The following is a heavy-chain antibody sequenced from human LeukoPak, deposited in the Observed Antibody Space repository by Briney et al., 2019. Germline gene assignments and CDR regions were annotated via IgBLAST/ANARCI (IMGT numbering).Heavy chain of an antibody. CDR1: GFTFSSYA. V-gene: IGHV3-64*01. J-gene: IGHJ4*02. Sequence: GGSLRLSCAASGFTFSSYAMHWVRQAPGKGLQYVSAISSNGGSTYYANSLKGRFTISRDNSKNTLYFQMGSLRAEAMAVYYCARRGSYYGDSMDYWGQGTLVTVSS. D-gene: IGHD1-26*01. CDR3: ARRGSYYGDSMDY. CDR2: ISSNGGST.